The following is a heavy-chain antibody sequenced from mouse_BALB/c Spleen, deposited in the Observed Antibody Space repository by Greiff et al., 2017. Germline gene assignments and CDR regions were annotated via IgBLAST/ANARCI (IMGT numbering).Heavy chain of an antibody. J-gene: IGHJ2*01. V-gene: IGHV1-82*01. CDR1: GYAFSSSW. Sequence: VKLQESGPELVKPGASVKISCKASGYAFSSSWMNWVRQRPGQGLEWIGRIYPGDGDTNYNGKFKGKATLTADKSSSTAYMQLSSLTSVDSAVYFCAGGPRYLDYWGQGTTLTVSS. CDR2: IYPGDGDT. CDR3: AGGPRYLDY.